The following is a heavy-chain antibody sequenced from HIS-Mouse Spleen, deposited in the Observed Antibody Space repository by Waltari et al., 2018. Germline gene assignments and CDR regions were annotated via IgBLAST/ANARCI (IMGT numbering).Heavy chain of an antibody. CDR1: GGSISSSSYY. CDR3: AREIPYSSSWYDWYFDL. Sequence: QLQLQESGPGLVKPSETLSLTCTVSGGSISSSSYYWGGIRQPPGKGLEWIGVCNYSGSTSYNPSLKGRVTISVDTSKNQFSLKLSSVTAADTAVYYCAREIPYSSSWYDWYFDLWGRGTLVTVSS. D-gene: IGHD6-13*01. J-gene: IGHJ2*01. V-gene: IGHV4-39*07. CDR2: CNYSGST.